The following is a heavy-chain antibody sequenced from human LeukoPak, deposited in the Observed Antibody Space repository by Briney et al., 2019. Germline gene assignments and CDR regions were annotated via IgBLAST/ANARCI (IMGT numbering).Heavy chain of an antibody. Sequence: GGXLRLSCAASGFTFGSYVMTWVRQAPGKGLEWVSSISGSGDSTNYTDSVKGRFTISRDNSKNTLYLQMNSLRAEDTAIYYCAKVLPIQPCGFDPWGQGTLVTVSS. CDR1: GFTFGSYV. J-gene: IGHJ5*02. D-gene: IGHD5-18*01. CDR3: AKVLPIQPCGFDP. CDR2: ISGSGDST. V-gene: IGHV3-23*01.